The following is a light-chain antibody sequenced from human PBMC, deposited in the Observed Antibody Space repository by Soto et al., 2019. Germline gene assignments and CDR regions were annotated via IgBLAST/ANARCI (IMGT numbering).Light chain of an antibody. Sequence: DIMMTQSPDSLAVSLGERATINCKSSQSVLYSSNNKNYLAWYQQKPGQPPKLIIYWASTRESGVPDRFSGSGSGTDFTLTISSLQAEDVAVYYCQQYYSPPYTFGQGTKLEIK. V-gene: IGKV4-1*01. CDR1: QSVLYSSNNKNY. CDR3: QQYYSPPYT. J-gene: IGKJ2*01. CDR2: WAS.